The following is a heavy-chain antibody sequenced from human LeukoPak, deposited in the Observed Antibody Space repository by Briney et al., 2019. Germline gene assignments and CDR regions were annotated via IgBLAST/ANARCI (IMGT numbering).Heavy chain of an antibody. Sequence: GGSLRLSCAASGFTFSSYAMHWVRQAPGKGLECVSAISSNGGSTYYANSVKGRFTISRDNSKNTLYLQMGSLRAEDMAVYYCARARQLVQDAFDIWGQGTMVTVSS. CDR2: ISSNGGST. J-gene: IGHJ3*02. CDR3: ARARQLVQDAFDI. V-gene: IGHV3-64*01. CDR1: GFTFSSYA. D-gene: IGHD6-6*01.